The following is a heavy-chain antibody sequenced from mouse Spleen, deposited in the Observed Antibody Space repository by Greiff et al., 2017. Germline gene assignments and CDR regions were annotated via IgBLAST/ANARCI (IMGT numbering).Heavy chain of an antibody. CDR1: GFSLTSYG. J-gene: IGHJ1*01. D-gene: IGHD3-3*01. CDR2: IWSGGST. Sequence: VKVVESGPGLVQPSQSLSITCTVSGFSLTSYGVHWVRQSPGKGLEWLGVIWSGGSTDYNAAFISRLSISKDNSKSQVFFKMNSLQADDTAIYYCARKRDEGYFDVWGAGTTVTVSS. V-gene: IGHV2-2*01. CDR3: ARKRDEGYFDV.